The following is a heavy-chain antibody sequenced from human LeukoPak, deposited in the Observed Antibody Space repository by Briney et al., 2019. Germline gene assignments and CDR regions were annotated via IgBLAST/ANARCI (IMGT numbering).Heavy chain of an antibody. Sequence: SETLSLTCTVSGGSISSYYWSWIRQPPGKGLEWIGYIYYSGSTNYNPSLKSRVTISVDTSKNQFSLKLSSVTAADTDVYYCAREVWSAFDIWGQGTMVTVSS. CDR2: IYYSGST. CDR3: AREVWSAFDI. J-gene: IGHJ3*02. CDR1: GGSISSYY. V-gene: IGHV4-59*12. D-gene: IGHD2-21*01.